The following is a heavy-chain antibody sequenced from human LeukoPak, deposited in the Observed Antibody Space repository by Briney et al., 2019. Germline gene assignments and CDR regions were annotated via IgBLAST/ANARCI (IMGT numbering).Heavy chain of an antibody. J-gene: IGHJ4*02. Sequence: GESLKISCKGSGYSFTSYWIGWVRQMPGKGLEWMGIIYPGDSDTRYSPSFQGQVTISADKSISTAYLQWSSLKASDTAMYYCARHLPYDSSGQHRGWYYIDYWGQGTLVTVSS. CDR1: GYSFTSYW. V-gene: IGHV5-51*01. CDR3: ARHLPYDSSGQHRGWYYIDY. D-gene: IGHD3-22*01. CDR2: IYPGDSDT.